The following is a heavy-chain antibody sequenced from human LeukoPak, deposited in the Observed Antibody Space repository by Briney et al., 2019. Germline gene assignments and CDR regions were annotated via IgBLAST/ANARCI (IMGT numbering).Heavy chain of an antibody. J-gene: IGHJ5*02. CDR2: IDPSDSYT. CDR1: GYSFTSYW. Sequence: GESLKISCKGSGYSFTSYWISWVRQMPGKGLEWMGKIDPSDSYTNYSPSFQGHVSISADKSISTAYLQWRSLKASDTAMYYCARQVDTTMGDPWGQGTLVTVSS. V-gene: IGHV5-10-1*01. D-gene: IGHD5-18*01. CDR3: ARQVDTTMGDP.